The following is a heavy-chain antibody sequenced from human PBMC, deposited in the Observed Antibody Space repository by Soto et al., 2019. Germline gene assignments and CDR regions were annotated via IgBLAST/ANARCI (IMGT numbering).Heavy chain of an antibody. CDR2: ISGYNDNT. CDR3: AREYCTSTCCYGVDY. D-gene: IGHD2-2*01. CDR1: VDTFTTYG. J-gene: IGHJ4*02. Sequence: QVQLVQSGAEVKMPGASVKVSCKASVDTFTTYGISWVRQAPGQGLEWMGWISGYNDNTKYAQKFQGRVIMTADTSTSTAYLEVRTLTSDDTAVYYCAREYCTSTCCYGVDYWGQGTLVTVSS. V-gene: IGHV1-18*01.